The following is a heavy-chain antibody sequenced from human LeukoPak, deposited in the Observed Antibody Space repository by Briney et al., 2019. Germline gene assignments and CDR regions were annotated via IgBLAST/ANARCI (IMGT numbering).Heavy chain of an antibody. D-gene: IGHD5-18*01. CDR1: GFTFGDYA. J-gene: IGHJ6*03. V-gene: IGHV3-49*04. Sequence: PGRSLRLSCTASGFTFGDYAMSWVRQAPGKGLEWVGFIRSKAYGGTTEYAASVKGRFTISRDDSKSIAYLQMNSLKTEDTAVYYCTRGLDTAMAYYYYYTDVWGRGTTVTVSS. CDR3: TRGLDTAMAYYYYYTDV. CDR2: IRSKAYGGTT.